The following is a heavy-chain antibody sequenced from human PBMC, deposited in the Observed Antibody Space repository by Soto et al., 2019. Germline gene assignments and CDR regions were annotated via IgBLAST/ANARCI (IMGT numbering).Heavy chain of an antibody. CDR3: ARDSRTYCSGGSCQTRYYYYYYMDV. D-gene: IGHD2-15*01. J-gene: IGHJ6*03. Sequence: SETLSLTCAVYGGSFSGYYWSWIRQPPGKGLEWIGEINHSGSTNYNPSLKSRVTISVDTSKNQFSLKLSSVTAADTAVYYCARDSRTYCSGGSCQTRYYYYYYMDVWGKGTTVTVSS. CDR2: INHSGST. CDR1: GGSFSGYY. V-gene: IGHV4-34*01.